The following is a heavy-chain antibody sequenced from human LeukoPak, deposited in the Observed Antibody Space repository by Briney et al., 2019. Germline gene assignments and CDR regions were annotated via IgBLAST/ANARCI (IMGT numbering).Heavy chain of an antibody. CDR3: ARDSTYGDFDY. D-gene: IGHD3-10*01. V-gene: IGHV3-23*01. J-gene: IGHJ4*02. CDR1: GFSFSSYA. Sequence: GGSLRLSCAASGFSFSSYAMSWVRQAPGKGLEWVSTISSSGGSTYYADSVKGRFTISRDNSKSTLYLQMNSLRAEDTAVYYCARDSTYGDFDYWGQGTLVTVSS. CDR2: ISSSGGST.